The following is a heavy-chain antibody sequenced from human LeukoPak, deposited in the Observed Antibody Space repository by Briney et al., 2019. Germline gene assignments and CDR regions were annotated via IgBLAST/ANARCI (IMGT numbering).Heavy chain of an antibody. CDR2: IYTSGST. V-gene: IGHV4-4*07. D-gene: IGHD1-1*01. CDR1: GGSISSYY. CDR3: ARDSTLRYYFDY. Sequence: SETLSLTCTVSGGSISSYYWSSIPQPAGKGLEWIGRIYTSGSTDYNPSLASRVTMSVDPSKNQFSLNLSSVTAADTAVYYCARDSTLRYYFDYWGQGTLVTVSS. J-gene: IGHJ4*02.